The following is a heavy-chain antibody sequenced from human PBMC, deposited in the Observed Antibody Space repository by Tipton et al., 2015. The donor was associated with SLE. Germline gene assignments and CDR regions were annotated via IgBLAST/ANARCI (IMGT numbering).Heavy chain of an antibody. Sequence: TLSLTCTVSGGSISSYYWSWIRQPAGKGLEWIGSIYYSGSTYYNPSLKSRVTISVDTSKNQFSLKLSSVTAADTAVYYCASYKSDIVATIGSFDYWGQGTLVTVSS. V-gene: IGHV4-59*05. D-gene: IGHD5-12*01. CDR3: ASYKSDIVATIGSFDY. CDR1: GGSISSYY. J-gene: IGHJ4*02. CDR2: IYYSGST.